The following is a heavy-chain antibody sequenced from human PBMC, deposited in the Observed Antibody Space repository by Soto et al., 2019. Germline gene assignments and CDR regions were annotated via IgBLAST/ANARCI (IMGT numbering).Heavy chain of an antibody. J-gene: IGHJ4*02. CDR2: IYYSGST. CDR3: ARDIWFGDLDY. Sequence: SERMALTCTVSSGCMYSRGDDGGWIRQPPGKGLEWIGSIYYSGSTYYNPSLKSRVTISVDTSKNQFSLRLSSVTAADTAVYYCARDIWFGDLDYWGQGTLVTVSS. CDR1: SGCMYSRGDD. V-gene: IGHV4-39*01. D-gene: IGHD3-10*01.